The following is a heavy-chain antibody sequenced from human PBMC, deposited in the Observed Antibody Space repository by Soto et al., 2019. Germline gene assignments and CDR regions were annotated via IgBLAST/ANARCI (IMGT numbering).Heavy chain of an antibody. J-gene: IGHJ4*02. CDR2: IYYSGST. D-gene: IGHD1-7*01. V-gene: IGHV4-59*08. CDR3: ARQNRVWNYVRWRTGYKCYFDY. Sequence: SETLSLTCTASGGSISSYYGSWIWQPPGKGLEWIGYIYYSGSTNYNPSLKSRVTISVDTSKNQFSLKLSSVTAADTAVYYCARQNRVWNYVRWRTGYKCYFDYWGQGTLVTGSS. CDR1: GGSISSYY.